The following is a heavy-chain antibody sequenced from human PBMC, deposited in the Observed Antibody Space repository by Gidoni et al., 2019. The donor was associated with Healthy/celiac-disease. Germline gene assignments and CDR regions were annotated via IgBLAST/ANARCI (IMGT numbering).Heavy chain of an antibody. D-gene: IGHD6-19*01. J-gene: IGHJ6*02. CDR1: GFTFSSYS. Sequence: AASGFTFSSYSMNWVRQAPGKGLEWVSSISSSSSYIYYADSVKGRFTISRDNAKNSLYLQMNSLRAEDTAVYYCARSVESSGWWEVYYYYGMDVWGQGTTVTVSS. CDR2: ISSSSSYI. CDR3: ARSVESSGWWEVYYYYGMDV. V-gene: IGHV3-21*01.